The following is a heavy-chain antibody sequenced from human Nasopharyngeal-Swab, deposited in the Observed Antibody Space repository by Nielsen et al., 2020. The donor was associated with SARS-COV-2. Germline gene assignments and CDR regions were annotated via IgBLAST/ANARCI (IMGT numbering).Heavy chain of an antibody. J-gene: IGHJ4*02. CDR3: ARSTIAVAGRGISDY. D-gene: IGHD6-19*01. Sequence: ASVKVSCKASGYTFTSYGISWVRQAPGQGLEWMGWISAYNGNTNYAQKLQGRVTMTTDTSTSTAYTELRSLRSDDTAVYYCARSTIAVAGRGISDYWGQGTLVTVSS. V-gene: IGHV1-18*01. CDR1: GYTFTSYG. CDR2: ISAYNGNT.